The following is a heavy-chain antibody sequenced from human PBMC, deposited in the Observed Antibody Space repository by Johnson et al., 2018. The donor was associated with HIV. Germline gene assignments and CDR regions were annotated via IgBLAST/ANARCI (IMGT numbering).Heavy chain of an antibody. CDR2: ICCSGSTI. J-gene: IGHJ3*02. V-gene: IGHV3-11*04. D-gene: IGHD4/OR15-4a*01. CDR1: GLTFSDYY. CDR3: ARVGADAFDI. Sequence: QVQLVESGGGLVKPGGSLRLSCAASGLTFSDYYMRWIRQAPGKGLAWVSYICCSGSTIYSADSVKGRFTISRDNSKNSLYLQMNSLRAEDTAVYYCARVGADAFDIWGQGTMVTVSS.